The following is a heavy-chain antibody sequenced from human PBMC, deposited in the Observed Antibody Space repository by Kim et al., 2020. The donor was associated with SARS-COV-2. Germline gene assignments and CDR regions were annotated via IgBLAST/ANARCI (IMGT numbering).Heavy chain of an antibody. V-gene: IGHV3-7*03. CDR3: ARDTFDGQSGGHFPY. J-gene: IGHJ4*02. Sequence: DAVKGQFTISRDSARTSLYLQMNSLRAGDTAVYYCARDTFDGQSGGHFPYWGQGTLVTVSS. D-gene: IGHD3-16*01.